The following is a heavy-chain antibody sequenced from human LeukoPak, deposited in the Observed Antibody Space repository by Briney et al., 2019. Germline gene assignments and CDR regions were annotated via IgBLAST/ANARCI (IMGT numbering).Heavy chain of an antibody. CDR3: ARAGRAVTSHSDS. V-gene: IGHV1-18*04. CDR1: GYTFTDFG. J-gene: IGHJ4*02. D-gene: IGHD4-17*01. Sequence: ASVKVSCKASGYTFTDFGITWVRQAPGQGLEWVGWIGAYNGDTNSAQKVQGRVTLTTDPSTSTAYMELKSLRSDDTAVYFCARAGRAVTSHSDSWGQGTLVTVSS. CDR2: IGAYNGDT.